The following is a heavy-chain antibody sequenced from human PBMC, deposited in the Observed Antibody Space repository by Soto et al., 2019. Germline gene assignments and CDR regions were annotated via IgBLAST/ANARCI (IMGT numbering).Heavy chain of an antibody. V-gene: IGHV3-66*01. CDR3: ARDRGYR. Sequence: EVQLVESGGGLVQPGGSLRLSCAASGFSVGDNYMKWVRQAPGKGLEWVSLIYSVGSTFYADSVKGRFTISRDNSKNTWFLQMNNLRVDDTAVYYCARDRGYRWGQGTMVTVSA. CDR2: IYSVGST. J-gene: IGHJ3*01. D-gene: IGHD5-12*01. CDR1: GFSVGDNY.